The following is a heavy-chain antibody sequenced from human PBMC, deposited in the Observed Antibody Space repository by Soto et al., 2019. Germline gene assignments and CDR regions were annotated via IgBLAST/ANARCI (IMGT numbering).Heavy chain of an antibody. CDR3: ARGWDFWSGYQYYFDY. J-gene: IGHJ4*02. CDR1: GFTFSSYA. V-gene: IGHV3-30-3*01. Sequence: GGSLRLSCAASGFTFSSYAMHWVRQAPGKGLEWVAVISYDGSNKYYADSVKGRFTISRDNSKNTLYLQMNSPRAEDTAVYYCARGWDFWSGYQYYFDYWGQGTLVTVSS. CDR2: ISYDGSNK. D-gene: IGHD3-3*01.